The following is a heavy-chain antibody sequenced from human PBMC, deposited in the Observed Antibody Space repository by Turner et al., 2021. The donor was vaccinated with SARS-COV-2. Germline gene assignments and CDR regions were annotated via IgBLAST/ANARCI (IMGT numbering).Heavy chain of an antibody. CDR1: GFTFSSYS. V-gene: IGHV3-48*01. Sequence: EVQLVESGGGLVQPGGSLRLSCAASGFTFSSYSMNWVRQAPGKGLEWVSYISSSSSTIYYADSGKGRFTISRDNAKNSLYLQMNSLRAEDTAVYYCARDLGSIAVANWGQGTLVTVSS. D-gene: IGHD6-19*01. CDR2: ISSSSSTI. J-gene: IGHJ4*02. CDR3: ARDLGSIAVAN.